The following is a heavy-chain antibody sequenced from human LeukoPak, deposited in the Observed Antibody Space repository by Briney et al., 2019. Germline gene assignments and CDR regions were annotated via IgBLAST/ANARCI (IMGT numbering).Heavy chain of an antibody. Sequence: PGRSLRLSCAASGFTFDDYAMHWVRHAPGKGLEWVSGINWNGGSTGYADSVKGRFTISRDNAKNSLYLQMNSLRAEDTALYYCARDQGGYSRDFWGQGTLVTVSS. CDR1: GFTFDDYA. CDR3: ARDQGGYSRDF. J-gene: IGHJ4*02. V-gene: IGHV3-20*04. D-gene: IGHD2-15*01. CDR2: INWNGGST.